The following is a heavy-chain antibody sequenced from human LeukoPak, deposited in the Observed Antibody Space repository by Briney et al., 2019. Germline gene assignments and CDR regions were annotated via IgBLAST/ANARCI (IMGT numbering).Heavy chain of an antibody. D-gene: IGHD3-22*01. CDR3: VRSAFHAGSGNYYDY. CDR1: GFTFSSYW. J-gene: IGHJ4*02. V-gene: IGHV3-74*01. CDR2: INSDGSST. Sequence: GGSLRLSCAASGFTFSSYWMHWVRQAPGKGLVWVSRINSDGSSTSYADSVKGRFTISRDNAENTLYLQMNSLRVEDTAVYYCVRSAFHAGSGNYYDYWGQGTLVTVSS.